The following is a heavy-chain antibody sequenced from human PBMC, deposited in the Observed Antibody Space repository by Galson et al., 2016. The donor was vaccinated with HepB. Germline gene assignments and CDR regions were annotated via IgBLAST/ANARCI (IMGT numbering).Heavy chain of an antibody. D-gene: IGHD2-15*01. CDR1: GYTFISYG. CDR2: ISVYNGNT. Sequence: SVKVSCKASGYTFISYGINWVRQAPGQGLEWMGWISVYNGNTKYAQNLQGRVTMTTDTSTSTAYMGLRSLRSDDTAVYYCARDEVGYGMDVWGQGTTVTVSS. V-gene: IGHV1-18*01. CDR3: ARDEVGYGMDV. J-gene: IGHJ6*02.